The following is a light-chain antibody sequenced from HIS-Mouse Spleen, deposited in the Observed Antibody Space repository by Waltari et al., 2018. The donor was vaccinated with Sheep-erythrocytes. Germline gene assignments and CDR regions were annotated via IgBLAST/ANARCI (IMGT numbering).Light chain of an antibody. J-gene: IGLJ1*01. CDR2: DVS. CDR1: SSYVGCYNY. V-gene: IGLV2-11*01. CDR3: CSYAGSYNHV. Sequence: QSALTPPRSVSGSPGQSVTISCTGTSSYVGCYNYVSWYQQHPGKAPKLMIYDVSKRPSGVPDRFSGSKSGNTASLTISGLQAEDEADYYCCSYAGSYNHVFATGTKVTVL.